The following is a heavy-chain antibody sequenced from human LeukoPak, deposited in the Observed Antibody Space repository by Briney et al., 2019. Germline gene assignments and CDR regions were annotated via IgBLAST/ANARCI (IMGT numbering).Heavy chain of an antibody. CDR1: GFTFSSYW. V-gene: IGHV3-74*01. Sequence: GGSLRLSCAASGFTFSSYWMHWVRQAPGKGLVWVSRINSDGTSRDYADSVKGRFTISRDNAKNTLFLQMNSLRAEDTAVYYCAKDRRWLRCFDYWGQGTLVTVSS. J-gene: IGHJ4*02. D-gene: IGHD5-12*01. CDR3: AKDRRWLRCFDY. CDR2: INSDGTSR.